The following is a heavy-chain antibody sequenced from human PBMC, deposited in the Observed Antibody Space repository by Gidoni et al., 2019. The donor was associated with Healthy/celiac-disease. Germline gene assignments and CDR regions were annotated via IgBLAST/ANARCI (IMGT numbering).Heavy chain of an antibody. J-gene: IGHJ5*02. V-gene: IGHV4-39*01. Sequence: QLQLQESGPGLVKPSETLSLTCTVSGGSISSSSYYWGWIRQPPGKGLEWIGSIYDSGSTYYNPSLKSRVTISVDTSKNQFSLKLSAVTAADTAVYYCARLGDIVVTRGNWFDPWGQGTLVTVSS. CDR1: GGSISSSSYY. D-gene: IGHD2-15*01. CDR3: ARLGDIVVTRGNWFDP. CDR2: IYDSGST.